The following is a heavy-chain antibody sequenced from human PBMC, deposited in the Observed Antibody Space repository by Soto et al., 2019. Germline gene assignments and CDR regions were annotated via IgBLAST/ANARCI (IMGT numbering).Heavy chain of an antibody. V-gene: IGHV3-30-3*01. CDR3: ARKVGANYFDY. Sequence: LRLSCAASGFTFSSYAMHWVRQAPGKGLEWVAVISYDGSNKYYADSVKGRFTISRDNSKNTLYLQMNSLRAEDTAVYYCARKVGANYFDYWGQGTLVTVSS. D-gene: IGHD1-26*01. J-gene: IGHJ4*02. CDR2: ISYDGSNK. CDR1: GFTFSSYA.